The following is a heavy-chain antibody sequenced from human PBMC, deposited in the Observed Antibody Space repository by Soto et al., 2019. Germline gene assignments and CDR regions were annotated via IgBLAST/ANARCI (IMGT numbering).Heavy chain of an antibody. CDR1: GYSFTSYW. J-gene: IGHJ6*02. V-gene: IGHV5-51*01. Sequence: RGESLKISCKGSGYSFTSYWIGWVRQMPGKGLEWMGIIYPGDSDTRYSPSFQGQVTISADKSISTAYLQWSSLKASDTAMYYCASSSFGVDQYYYYYYGMDVWGQGTTVTVSS. CDR3: ASSSFGVDQYYYYYYGMDV. D-gene: IGHD3-3*01. CDR2: IYPGDSDT.